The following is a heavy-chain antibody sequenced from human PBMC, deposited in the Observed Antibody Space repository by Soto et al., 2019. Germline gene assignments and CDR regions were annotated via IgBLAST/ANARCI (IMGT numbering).Heavy chain of an antibody. V-gene: IGHV4-59*08. CDR1: GGSISSYY. Sequence: ASETLSLTCIVSGGSISSYYWSWIRQSPGKGLEWIGYLYNSGSTIYNPSLKSRVTISVDASRNQFSLKMNSVTAADTAVYYCARGRYSYGPQTDYFDYWGQGTLVTAPQ. J-gene: IGHJ4*02. CDR2: LYNSGST. D-gene: IGHD5-18*01. CDR3: ARGRYSYGPQTDYFDY.